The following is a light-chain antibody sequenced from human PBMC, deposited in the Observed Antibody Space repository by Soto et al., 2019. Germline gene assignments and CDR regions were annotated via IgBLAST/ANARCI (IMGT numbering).Light chain of an antibody. CDR1: NIGSQS. Sequence: SYELTQPPSVSVAPGQTARITCGGSNIGSQSVHWYQQKPGQAPLLGVYDDGDRPSGIPEGFSGANSGNTATLTISRVEAGDEAGYYCQVWDSSSDHYVFGTGSKLTVL. J-gene: IGLJ1*01. V-gene: IGLV3-21*02. CDR2: DDG. CDR3: QVWDSSSDHYV.